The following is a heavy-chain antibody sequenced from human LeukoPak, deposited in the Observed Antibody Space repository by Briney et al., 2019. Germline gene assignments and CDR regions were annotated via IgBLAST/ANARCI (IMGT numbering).Heavy chain of an antibody. Sequence: SETLSLTCTVSGGSISSYYWSWIRQPPGKGLEWIGYIYYSGSTNYNPSLKSRVTISVDTSKNQFSLKLSSVTAADTAVYYCARVRNGGRDAFDIWGQGTMVTVSS. V-gene: IGHV4-59*01. CDR1: GGSISSYY. CDR2: IYYSGST. D-gene: IGHD4-23*01. CDR3: ARVRNGGRDAFDI. J-gene: IGHJ3*02.